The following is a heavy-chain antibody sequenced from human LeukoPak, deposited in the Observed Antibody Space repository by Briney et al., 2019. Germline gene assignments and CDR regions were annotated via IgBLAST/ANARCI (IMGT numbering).Heavy chain of an antibody. J-gene: IGHJ3*01. CDR1: GGTFSSYA. V-gene: IGHV1-69*04. CDR3: ARDLYYYGSGSYYDVFDV. CDR2: IIPILGIA. Sequence: GASGKVSCKASGGTFSSYAISWVRQAPGQGLEWMGRIIPILGIANYAQKLQGRVTMTTDTSTSTAYMELRSLRSDDTAIYYCARDLYYYGSGSYYDVFDVWGQGTMVTVSS. D-gene: IGHD3-10*01.